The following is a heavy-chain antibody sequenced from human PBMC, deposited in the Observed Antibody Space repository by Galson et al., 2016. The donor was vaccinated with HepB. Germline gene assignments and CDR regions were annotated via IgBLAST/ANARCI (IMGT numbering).Heavy chain of an antibody. Sequence: SLRLSCAVSGFSVSTNCMSWVCKAPGKGLEWVSIIYTAGNTYYTDSVKGRFTISRDNAQNTLYLQMTSLTGEDTAVYYCARGPGYYSASGRPWDYNPMDVWGQGTTVIVSS. V-gene: IGHV3-53*01. CDR1: GFSVSTNC. CDR2: IYTAGNT. D-gene: IGHD3-10*01. J-gene: IGHJ6*02. CDR3: ARGPGYYSASGRPWDYNPMDV.